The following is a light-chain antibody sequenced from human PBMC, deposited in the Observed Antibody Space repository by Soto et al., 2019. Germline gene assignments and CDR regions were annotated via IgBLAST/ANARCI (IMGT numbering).Light chain of an antibody. CDR3: QQYYSYPQT. CDR2: AAS. J-gene: IGKJ2*01. Sequence: AIRMTQSPSSFSASTGDRVTITCRASQGISSYLAWYQQKPGKAPKLLIYAASTLQSGVPSRFSGSGSGTDFTLTISCLQSEDCTTYSCQQYYSYPQTFGQGTKLEI. CDR1: QGISSY. V-gene: IGKV1-8*01.